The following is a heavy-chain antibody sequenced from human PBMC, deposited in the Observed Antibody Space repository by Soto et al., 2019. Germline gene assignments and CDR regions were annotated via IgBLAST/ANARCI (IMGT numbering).Heavy chain of an antibody. CDR3: VRDPGPRPAAIRGLGWFEP. Sequence: GGTLRLSCVASGFTYSGYRMSWSRQATGTGLEWVAKIKQDGSERHSVDSVKGRFTISRDNANSSVFLQMTNLRDEDTAVYSCVRDPGPRPAAIRGLGWFEPWGQGTLVTVSS. D-gene: IGHD2-2*01. V-gene: IGHV3-7*03. J-gene: IGHJ5*02. CDR1: GFTYSGYR. CDR2: IKQDGSER.